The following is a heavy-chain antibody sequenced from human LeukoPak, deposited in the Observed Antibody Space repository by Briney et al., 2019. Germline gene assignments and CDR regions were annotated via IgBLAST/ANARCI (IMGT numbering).Heavy chain of an antibody. J-gene: IGHJ5*02. CDR2: IYHSGST. CDR3: ARHFFDWFRMKWFDP. D-gene: IGHD3-9*01. V-gene: IGHV4-39*01. Sequence: SETLSLTCTVSGGSISSSSYYWGWIRQPPGKGLEWIGSIYHSGSTYYNPSLKSRVTISADTSENQFSLKLSSVTAADTAVYYCARHFFDWFRMKWFDPWGQGTLVTVSS. CDR1: GGSISSSSYY.